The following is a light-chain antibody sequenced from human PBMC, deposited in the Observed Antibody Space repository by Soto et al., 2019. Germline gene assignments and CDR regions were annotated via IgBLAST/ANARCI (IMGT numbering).Light chain of an antibody. CDR1: QSGSGGY. CDR2: GAS. CDR3: QQYGRT. J-gene: IGKJ1*01. Sequence: SVLTQSPGSPSVSPGERATLSSMGSQSGSGGYLSWYQENPAQAPSLLIYGASTRASAIPDRFSGSGSGTDFTLTISRLEPEDFAVYYCQQYGRTFGQGTKVDIK. V-gene: IGKV3-20*01.